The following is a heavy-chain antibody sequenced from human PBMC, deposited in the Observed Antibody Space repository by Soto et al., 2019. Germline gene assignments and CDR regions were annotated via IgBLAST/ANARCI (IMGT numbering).Heavy chain of an antibody. J-gene: IGHJ4*02. V-gene: IGHV3-30-3*01. CDR2: ISYDGSNK. D-gene: IGHD5-12*01. CDR1: GFTVKSYA. Sequence: PGWSIRLCCAASGFTVKSYAMDGVRQAPGKGLEWVAVISYDGSNKYYADSVKGRFTISRDNSKNTLYLQMNSLRAEDTAVYYCARDEDPPSVAMDYWGQGTLVTSPQ. CDR3: ARDEDPPSVAMDY.